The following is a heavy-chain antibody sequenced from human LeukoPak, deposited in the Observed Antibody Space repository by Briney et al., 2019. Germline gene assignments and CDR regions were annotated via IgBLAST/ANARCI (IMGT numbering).Heavy chain of an antibody. Sequence: ASVKVSCKASGYTFTGYYMHWVRQAPGQGLKWMGWINPNSGGTNYAQKFQGRVTMTRDTSISTAYMELSRLRSDDTAVYYCARDLIAAAGILWFDPWGQGTLVTVSS. J-gene: IGHJ5*02. CDR1: GYTFTGYY. CDR3: ARDLIAAAGILWFDP. V-gene: IGHV1-2*02. CDR2: INPNSGGT. D-gene: IGHD6-13*01.